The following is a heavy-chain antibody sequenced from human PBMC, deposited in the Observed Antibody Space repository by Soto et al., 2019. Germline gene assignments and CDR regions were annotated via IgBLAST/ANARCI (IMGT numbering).Heavy chain of an antibody. CDR1: GGSFSGYY. D-gene: IGHD3-9*01. CDR2: ISYSGST. CDR3: VRARYFDWLAQEYNWFDP. Sequence: SETLSLTCAVYGGSFSGYYWGWIRQPPGKGLEWVGSISYSGSTYYNPSLKSRVTISVDTSKNQFSLKLSSVTAADTALYYCVRARYFDWLAQEYNWFDPWGQGTLVTVSS. J-gene: IGHJ5*02. V-gene: IGHV4-34*01.